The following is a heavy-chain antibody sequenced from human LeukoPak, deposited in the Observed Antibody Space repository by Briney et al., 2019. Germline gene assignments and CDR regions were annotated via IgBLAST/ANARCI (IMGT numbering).Heavy chain of an antibody. CDR3: ARGIVGASYYYYMDV. D-gene: IGHD1-26*01. CDR2: IYYSGST. V-gene: IGHV4-59*01. CDR1: GGSISSYY. J-gene: IGHJ6*03. Sequence: PSETLSLTCTVSGGSISSYYWSWLRQPPGKGLEWIGYIYYSGSTNYNPSLKSRVTISVDTSKNQFSLKLSSVTAADTAVYYCARGIVGASYYYYMDVWGKGTTVTVSS.